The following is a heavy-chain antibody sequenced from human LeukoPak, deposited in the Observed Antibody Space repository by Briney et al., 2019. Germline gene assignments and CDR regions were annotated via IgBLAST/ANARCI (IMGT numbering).Heavy chain of an antibody. D-gene: IGHD5-12*01. V-gene: IGHV3-21*01. CDR3: ARDLGWEVATVKYFDY. Sequence: PGGSLRLSCAASGFTFSSYSMNWVRQAPGKGLEWVSSISSSSSHIYYADSVKGRFTISRDNAKNSLYLQMNSLRAEDTAVYYCARDLGWEVATVKYFDYWGQGTLVTVSS. J-gene: IGHJ4*02. CDR2: ISSSSSHI. CDR1: GFTFSSYS.